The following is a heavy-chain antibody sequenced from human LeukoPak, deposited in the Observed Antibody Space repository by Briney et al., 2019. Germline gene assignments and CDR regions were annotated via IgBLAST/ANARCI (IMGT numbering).Heavy chain of an antibody. CDR1: GGTFSSYC. J-gene: IGHJ4*02. CDR2: IIPIFGTA. CDR3: ASDDYSYGNPPYYFDY. Sequence: ASVKVPGKASGGTFSSYCIGWVLQAPGQGLEWMGGIIPIFGTANYAQKFQGRVTITADESTSTAYMELSSLRSEDTAVYYCASDDYSYGNPPYYFDYCGGPGIVAVSS. D-gene: IGHD5-18*01. V-gene: IGHV1-69*13.